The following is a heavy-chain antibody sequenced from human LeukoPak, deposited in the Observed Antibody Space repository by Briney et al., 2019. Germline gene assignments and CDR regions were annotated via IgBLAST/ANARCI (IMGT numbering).Heavy chain of an antibody. Sequence: SGGSTRYAQKFQGRVTMTRDTSTSTVYMELSSLRSEDTAVYYCARGRNYYDSSGYYYEGDAFDIWGQGTMVTVS. D-gene: IGHD3-22*01. J-gene: IGHJ3*02. V-gene: IGHV1-46*01. CDR2: SGGST. CDR3: ARGRNYYDSSGYYYEGDAFDI.